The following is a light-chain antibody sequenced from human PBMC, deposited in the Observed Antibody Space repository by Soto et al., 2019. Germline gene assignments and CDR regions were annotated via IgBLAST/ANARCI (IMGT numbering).Light chain of an antibody. J-gene: IGKJ2*01. V-gene: IGKV1-5*03. Sequence: DIQMTQSPSTLSASVGDRATITCRASHNIYTWLAWYQQKPKKAPTLLIYKASSLAVGVPWIFSGSGSGTEFTLTMTSLQPDDFAIYYCQQSHVYPYTFGQGTRLEMK. CDR3: QQSHVYPYT. CDR1: HNIYTW. CDR2: KAS.